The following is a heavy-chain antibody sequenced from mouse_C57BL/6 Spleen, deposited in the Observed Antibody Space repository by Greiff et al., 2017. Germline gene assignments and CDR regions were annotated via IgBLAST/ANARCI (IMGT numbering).Heavy chain of an antibody. CDR2: ISSGSSTI. D-gene: IGHD1-1*01. Sequence: EVMLVESGGGLVKPGGSLKLSCAASGFTFSDYGMHWVRQAPEKGLEWVAYISSGSSTIYYADTVKGRFTISRDNAKNTLFLQMTSLRSEDTAMYYCARGYGSIFDYWGQGTTLTVSS. CDR1: GFTFSDYG. V-gene: IGHV5-17*01. J-gene: IGHJ2*01. CDR3: ARGYGSIFDY.